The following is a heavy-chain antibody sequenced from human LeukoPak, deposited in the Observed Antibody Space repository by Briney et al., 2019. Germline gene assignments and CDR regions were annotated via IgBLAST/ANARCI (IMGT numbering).Heavy chain of an antibody. D-gene: IGHD2-21*02. CDR1: GGTFSSYA. Sequence: GASVKVSCKASGGTFSSYAISWVRQAPGQGLEWMGGIIPIFGTANYAQKFQGRVTITADESTGTAYMELSSLRSEDTAVYYCARECGGDCYPDHDAFDIWGQGTMVTVSS. V-gene: IGHV1-69*13. J-gene: IGHJ3*02. CDR3: ARECGGDCYPDHDAFDI. CDR2: IIPIFGTA.